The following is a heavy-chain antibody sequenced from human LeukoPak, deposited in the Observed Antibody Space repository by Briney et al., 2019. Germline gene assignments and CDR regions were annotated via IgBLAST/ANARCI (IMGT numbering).Heavy chain of an antibody. Sequence: PSETLSLTCAVYGGSFSGYYWSWIRQPPGKGLEWIGEINHSGSTNYNPSLKSRVTISVDTSKNQFSLKLSSVTAADTAVYYCARHRGIAAAGMSRVVGHGNAFDIWGQGTMVTVSS. CDR2: INHSGST. J-gene: IGHJ3*02. D-gene: IGHD6-13*01. CDR3: ARHRGIAAAGMSRVVGHGNAFDI. CDR1: GGSFSGYY. V-gene: IGHV4-34*01.